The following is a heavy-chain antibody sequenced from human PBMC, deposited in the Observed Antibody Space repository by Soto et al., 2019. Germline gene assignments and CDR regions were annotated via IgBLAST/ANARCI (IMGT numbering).Heavy chain of an antibody. CDR2: ISGSGGST. D-gene: IGHD2-15*01. CDR1: GVNFRSYA. V-gene: IGHV3-23*01. Sequence: GGSLRLSCAASGVNFRSYAMSWVRQAPGKGLEWVSAISGSGGSTYYADSVKGRFTISRDNSKNTLYLQMNSLRAEDTAVYYCASEPPVGYCSGGSCSDFDYWGQGTLVTVSS. J-gene: IGHJ4*02. CDR3: ASEPPVGYCSGGSCSDFDY.